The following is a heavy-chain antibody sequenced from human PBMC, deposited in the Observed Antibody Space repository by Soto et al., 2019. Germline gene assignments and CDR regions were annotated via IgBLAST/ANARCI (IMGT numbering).Heavy chain of an antibody. J-gene: IGHJ4*02. V-gene: IGHV3-53*02. CDR3: ARAGVTPNFFDY. CDR1: GFSVRTNY. CDR2: FESGGSI. D-gene: IGHD3-10*01. Sequence: EVQLVETGGGLIQPGGPLRLSCAASGFSVRTNYMSWVRQAPGKGLEWVSVFESGGSIYYADSVKGRFIISRDNAKNTLYLQMNSLRVEDTAVYYCARAGVTPNFFDYWGQGTLVTVSS.